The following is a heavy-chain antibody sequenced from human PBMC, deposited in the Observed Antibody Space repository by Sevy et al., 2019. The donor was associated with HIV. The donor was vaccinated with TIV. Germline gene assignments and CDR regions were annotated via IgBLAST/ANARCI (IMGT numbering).Heavy chain of an antibody. V-gene: IGHV1-2*06. CDR2: VSPNSGGT. Sequence: ASVKVSCKASRYTFTGDYLHWVRQAPGQGLEWMGRVSPNSGGTNYAQKFQGRVTMTRETSIGTAYKGLSGLRSDDTAVYYCARDGGGGTTNSGMDVWGQGTTVTVSS. J-gene: IGHJ6*02. CDR3: ARDGGGGTTNSGMDV. CDR1: RYTFTGDY. D-gene: IGHD1-7*01.